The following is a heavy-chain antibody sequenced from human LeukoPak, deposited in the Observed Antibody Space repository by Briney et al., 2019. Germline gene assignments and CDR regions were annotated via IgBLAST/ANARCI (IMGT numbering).Heavy chain of an antibody. CDR2: IWYDGSNK. Sequence: GSLRLSCAASGLTFSSYGMHWVRQAPGKGLEWVAVIWYDGSNKYYADSVKGRFTISRDNSKNTLYLQMNSLRAEDTAVYYCAKDLPPMKGLDYWGQGTLVTVSS. CDR1: GLTFSSYG. CDR3: AKDLPPMKGLDY. V-gene: IGHV3-33*06. J-gene: IGHJ4*02.